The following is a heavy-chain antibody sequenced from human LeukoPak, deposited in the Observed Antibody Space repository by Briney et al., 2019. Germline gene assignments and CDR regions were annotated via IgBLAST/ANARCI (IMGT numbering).Heavy chain of an antibody. CDR2: IYYSGST. Sequence: SETLSLTSTVSGGSISSYYWSWIRQPPGKGLEWIGYIYYSGSTNYNPSLKSRVTISVDTSKNQFSLKLSSVTAADTAVYYCARARLYGSYYYYYGMDVWGQGTTVTVSS. V-gene: IGHV4-59*01. J-gene: IGHJ6*02. D-gene: IGHD2-8*01. CDR3: ARARLYGSYYYYYGMDV. CDR1: GGSISSYY.